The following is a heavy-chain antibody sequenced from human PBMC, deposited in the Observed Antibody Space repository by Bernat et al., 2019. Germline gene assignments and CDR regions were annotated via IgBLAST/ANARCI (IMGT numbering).Heavy chain of an antibody. J-gene: IGHJ4*02. CDR2: IYYGGTT. CDR3: VRRGSSGRSFDY. V-gene: IGHV4-39*01. D-gene: IGHD1-26*01. Sequence: QLQLQESGPGLVKPSETLSLTCTVSGGSISSNNYYWGWIRQPPGKGLEWTGSIYYGGTTYYNPSLKSRVIISVDTSKNQFSLKLSSVTAADTAVYYCVRRGSSGRSFDYWGQGTLVTVSS. CDR1: GGSISSNNYY.